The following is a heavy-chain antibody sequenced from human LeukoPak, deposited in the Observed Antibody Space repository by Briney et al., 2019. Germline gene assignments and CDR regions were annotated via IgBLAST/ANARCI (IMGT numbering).Heavy chain of an antibody. CDR3: ARGKYDSSGYPLLGFDY. D-gene: IGHD3-22*01. Sequence: GGSLRLSCAASGLTFNNYWMNWVRQAPGKGLEWVANIKQDGSEKKYVDPVKGRFTISRDNAKKSLYLQMNSLRAEDTAVYYCARGKYDSSGYPLLGFDYWGQGTLVTVSS. CDR2: IKQDGSEK. CDR1: GLTFNNYW. V-gene: IGHV3-7*01. J-gene: IGHJ4*02.